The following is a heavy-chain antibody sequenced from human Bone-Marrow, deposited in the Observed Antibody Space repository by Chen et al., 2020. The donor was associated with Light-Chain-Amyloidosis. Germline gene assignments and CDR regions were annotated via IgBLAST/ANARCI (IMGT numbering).Heavy chain of an antibody. CDR2: IKQDGSEK. J-gene: IGHJ4*02. CDR3: VRDYYASIDS. CDR1: GFTFSTSW. V-gene: IGHV3-7*05. D-gene: IGHD3-10*01. Sequence: EVQLVESGGGLVKPGGSLRPPCVASGFTFSTSWMAWVRQAPGKGLEWVANIKQDGSEKYYVDSVKGRFTMSRDNAKNSMSLQMNSLRAEDTAIYYCVRDYYASIDSWGQGTLVTVSS.